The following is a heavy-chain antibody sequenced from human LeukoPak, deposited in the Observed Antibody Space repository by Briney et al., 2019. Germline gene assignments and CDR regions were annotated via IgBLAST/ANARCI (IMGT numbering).Heavy chain of an antibody. V-gene: IGHV3-74*01. CDR2: INADGSST. D-gene: IGHD6-19*01. CDR1: GFTFNTYW. J-gene: IGHJ4*02. CDR3: ARDRGGQWLVSRDPYFDY. Sequence: GGSLRLSCAASGFTFNTYWMHWVRQAPGKGLVWVSSINADGSSTSYADSMKGRFTISRDNAKNTLYLQMNSLRAEDTAVYYCARDRGGQWLVSRDPYFDYWGQGTLVTVSS.